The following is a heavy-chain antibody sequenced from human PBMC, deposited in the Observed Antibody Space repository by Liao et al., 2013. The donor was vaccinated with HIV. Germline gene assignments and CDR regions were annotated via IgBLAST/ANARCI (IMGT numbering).Heavy chain of an antibody. V-gene: IGHV4-34*01. CDR1: GESFRGYY. D-gene: IGHD3-10*01. Sequence: QVQLQQWGAGLLKPSETLSLTCAVYGESFRGYYWSWIRQTPGKGLEWIGEIDHSGRTNYMSSLKSRVTISVDTSKNQFSLKLSSVTAADTAVYYCAGAIRGSSGDYWGQGTLVTVSS. CDR2: IDHSGRT. CDR3: AGAIRGSSGDY. J-gene: IGHJ4*02.